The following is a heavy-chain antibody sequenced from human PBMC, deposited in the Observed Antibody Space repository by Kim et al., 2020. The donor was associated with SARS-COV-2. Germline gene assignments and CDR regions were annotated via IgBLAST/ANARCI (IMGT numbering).Heavy chain of an antibody. D-gene: IGHD4-17*01. CDR2: INPKNGDT. V-gene: IGHV1-2*06. CDR3: ARGQPPLTTVAFDY. J-gene: IGHJ4*02. CDR1: GYTFTDTY. Sequence: ASVKVSCKASGYTFTDTYMHWVRQAPGQGPEWMGRINPKNGDTNSAQKFQGRVTMTRDTSINTVYLELSRLKSDDTAVYYCARGQPPLTTVAFDYWGQGTLVTVSS.